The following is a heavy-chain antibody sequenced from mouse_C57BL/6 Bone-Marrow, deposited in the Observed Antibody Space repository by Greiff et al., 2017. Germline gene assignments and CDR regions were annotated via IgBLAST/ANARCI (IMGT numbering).Heavy chain of an antibody. J-gene: IGHJ1*03. V-gene: IGHV1-64*01. CDR3: ARNYYGSSYFYWYFDV. Sequence: QVQLQQPGAELVKPGASVKLSCKASGYTFTSYWMHWVKQRPGQGLEWIGMIHPTSGSPNYNEKFKSKATLTVDKSSSTAYMQLSSLTSEDSAVYYCARNYYGSSYFYWYFDVWGTGTTVTVSS. D-gene: IGHD1-1*01. CDR1: GYTFTSYW. CDR2: IHPTSGSP.